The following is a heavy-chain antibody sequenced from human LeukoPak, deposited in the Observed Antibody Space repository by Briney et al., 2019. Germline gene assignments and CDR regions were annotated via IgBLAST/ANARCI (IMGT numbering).Heavy chain of an antibody. CDR1: GFTFSSYA. J-gene: IGHJ4*02. V-gene: IGHV3-23*01. CDR2: ISVSGGYT. D-gene: IGHD6-13*01. Sequence: GGSLRLSCAASGFTFSSYAVSWVRQAPGKGLEWVSAISVSGGYTYYADSVQGRFTISRDNSENTLYLQMNRLRAEDTAVYYCAKTAQYSSSWIDCWGQGTLVTVSS. CDR3: AKTAQYSSSWIDC.